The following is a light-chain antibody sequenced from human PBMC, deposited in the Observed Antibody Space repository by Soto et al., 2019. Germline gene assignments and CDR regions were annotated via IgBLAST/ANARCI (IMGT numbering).Light chain of an antibody. CDR2: EVS. CDR3: SSYTGSSTPV. J-gene: IGLJ3*02. V-gene: IGLV2-14*01. CDR1: SSDVGGYNY. Sequence: QSALTQPASVSGSPGQSITISCTGTSSDVGGYNYVSWYQHHPGKAPKLMIYEVSNRPSGVSNRFSGSKSGNTASLTISGLQAEDEAKYYCSSYTGSSTPVFGGGTKLTVL.